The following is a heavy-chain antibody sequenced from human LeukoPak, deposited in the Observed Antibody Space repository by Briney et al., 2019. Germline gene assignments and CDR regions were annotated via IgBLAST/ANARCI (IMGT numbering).Heavy chain of an antibody. CDR3: ARDHLNYDSSAGY. J-gene: IGHJ4*02. D-gene: IGHD3-22*01. V-gene: IGHV3-7*01. CDR1: GFTFSSYW. CDR2: IKQDGSEK. Sequence: GGSLRLSCAASGFTFSSYWMSWVRQAPGKGLEWVANIKQDGSEKYYVDSVKGRFTISRDNAKNSLYLQMNSLRAEDTAVYYCARDHLNYDSSAGYWGQGTLVTVSS.